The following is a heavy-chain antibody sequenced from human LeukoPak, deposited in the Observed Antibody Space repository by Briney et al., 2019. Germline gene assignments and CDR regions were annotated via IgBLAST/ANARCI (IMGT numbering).Heavy chain of an antibody. CDR3: AREYCTTNNCYNWGLGY. V-gene: IGHV3-64*02. Sequence: GGNLCLYCAVSGFSFNTYTMRWVRQAPGKGLEYVSGIASNGGTKYYADSVKGRFTISRDNFKNTVYLQMDSLRTEDMAVYYCAREYCTTNNCYNWGLGYWGQGTLVTVSS. CDR2: IASNGGTK. CDR1: GFSFNTYT. J-gene: IGHJ4*02. D-gene: IGHD2-2*02.